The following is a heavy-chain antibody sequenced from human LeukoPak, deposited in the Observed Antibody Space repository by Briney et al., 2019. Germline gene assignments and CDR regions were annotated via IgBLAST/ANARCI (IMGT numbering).Heavy chain of an antibody. CDR3: ARGLVAGTRSIDY. Sequence: SETLSLTCAVYGGSFIGYYWSWIRQPPGKGLQWIGEIHHSGSINYNPSLKSRVTISVDTSKNQFSLKLSSVTAADTAVYYCARGLVAGTRSIDYWGQGTLVTVSS. D-gene: IGHD2-15*01. J-gene: IGHJ4*02. V-gene: IGHV4-34*01. CDR1: GGSFIGYY. CDR2: IHHSGSI.